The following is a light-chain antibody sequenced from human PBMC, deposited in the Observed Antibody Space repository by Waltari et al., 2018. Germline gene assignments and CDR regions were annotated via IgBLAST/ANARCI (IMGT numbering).Light chain of an antibody. CDR1: QNILYSSDNRNY. CDR2: GAS. Sequence: DIVMTQSPDSLAVSLGERATITCKSSQNILYSSDNRNYLAWYQQTPGQPPKLLIYGASTRESGLPERCSGGGSGTDFTLTSSSLQAEDAAVYCWQEYNRTRWTFGQGTKVEV. V-gene: IGKV4-1*01. J-gene: IGKJ1*01. CDR3: QEYNRTRWT.